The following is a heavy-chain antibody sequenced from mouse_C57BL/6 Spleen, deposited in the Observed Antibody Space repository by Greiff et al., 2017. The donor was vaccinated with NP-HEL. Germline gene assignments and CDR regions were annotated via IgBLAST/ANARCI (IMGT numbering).Heavy chain of an antibody. CDR1: GYTFTSYW. CDR3: ARSGIYDGYFDY. Sequence: VQLQQSGAELVMPGASVKLSCKASGYTFTSYWMHWVKQRPGQGLEWIGEIDPSDSYTNYNQKFKGKSTLTVDKSSSTAYMQLSSLTSEDSAVYYCARSGIYDGYFDYWGQGTTLTVSS. D-gene: IGHD2-3*01. V-gene: IGHV1-69*01. CDR2: IDPSDSYT. J-gene: IGHJ2*01.